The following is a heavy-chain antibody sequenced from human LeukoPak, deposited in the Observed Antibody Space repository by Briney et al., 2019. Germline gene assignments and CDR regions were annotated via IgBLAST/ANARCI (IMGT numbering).Heavy chain of an antibody. CDR1: GFTFSSYA. J-gene: IGHJ4*02. V-gene: IGHV3-23*01. Sequence: GGSLRLSCAASGFTFSSYAMSWVRQAPGKGLEWVSAISGSGGSTYYADSVKGRFTISRDNSKNTLYLQMISLRAGDTAVYYCAKGLAQLWFYWGQGTLVIVSS. CDR2: ISGSGGST. D-gene: IGHD5-18*01. CDR3: AKGLAQLWFY.